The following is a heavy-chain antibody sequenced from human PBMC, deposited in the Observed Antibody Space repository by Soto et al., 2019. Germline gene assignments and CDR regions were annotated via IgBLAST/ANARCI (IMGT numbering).Heavy chain of an antibody. Sequence: GSLRLSCAASGFTFSNYYMSWIRQAPGKGLEWVSYISSSGSTIYYADSVKGRFTISRDNAKDSLYLQMNSLRAEDTAVYYCANGFYYYDSSGPRNFQHWGQGTLVTVSS. J-gene: IGHJ1*01. CDR3: ANGFYYYDSSGPRNFQH. CDR1: GFTFSNYY. CDR2: ISSSGSTI. D-gene: IGHD3-22*01. V-gene: IGHV3-11*01.